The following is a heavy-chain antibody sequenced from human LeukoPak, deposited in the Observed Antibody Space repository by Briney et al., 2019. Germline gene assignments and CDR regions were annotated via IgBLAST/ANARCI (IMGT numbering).Heavy chain of an antibody. Sequence: GESLKISCKGSGNSFTDYWIGWVRQMPGKGLEWMGIIYPGDSDTRYSPSFQGQVTISADKSISTAYLQWSSLKASDTAMYYCARRSTHCSGGSCYSDYWGQGTLVTVSS. CDR2: IYPGDSDT. CDR3: ARRSTHCSGGSCYSDY. CDR1: GNSFTDYW. D-gene: IGHD2-15*01. J-gene: IGHJ4*02. V-gene: IGHV5-51*01.